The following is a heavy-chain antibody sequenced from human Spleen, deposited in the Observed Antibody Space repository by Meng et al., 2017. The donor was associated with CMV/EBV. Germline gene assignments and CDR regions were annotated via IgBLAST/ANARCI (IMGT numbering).Heavy chain of an antibody. V-gene: IGHV3-23*01. CDR2: ISEGGGST. D-gene: IGHD1-14*01. J-gene: IGHJ3*02. CDR1: GFTFSSYA. Sequence: GGSLRLSCAASGFTFSSYAMNWVRQAPGKGLEWVSAISEGGGSTYYGDSVKGRFTISRDKSKNTLYLQMDSLRAEDTAVYYCAKDFGGYSDNRDFGAFDIWGQGTMVTVSS. CDR3: AKDFGGYSDNRDFGAFDI.